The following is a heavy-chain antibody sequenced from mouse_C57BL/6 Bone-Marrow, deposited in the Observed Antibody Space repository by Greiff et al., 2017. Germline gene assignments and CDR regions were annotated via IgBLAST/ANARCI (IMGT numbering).Heavy chain of an antibody. V-gene: IGHV1-63*01. J-gene: IGHJ3*01. Sequence: QVQLQQSGAELVRPGTSVKMSCKASGYTFTNYWIGWAKQRPGHGLEWIGDIYPGGGYTNYNEKFKGKATLTADKSSRTAYMQFSSLTSEDSAIYYCARSGAWAGFAYWGQGTLVTVSA. CDR1: GYTFTNYW. CDR2: IYPGGGYT. D-gene: IGHD3-2*02. CDR3: ARSGAWAGFAY.